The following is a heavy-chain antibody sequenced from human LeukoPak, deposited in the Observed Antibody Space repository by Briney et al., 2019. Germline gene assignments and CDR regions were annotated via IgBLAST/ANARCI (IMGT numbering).Heavy chain of an antibody. CDR3: ARIGVRSVIIFGVFDY. Sequence: PSETLYLTCSVSGASISSTSYYWGWIRRPPGTGLEGIGSISYSATTFYSPSLESRVTISADTSKNQFSLKLRSVTATDTAVYYCARIGVRSVIIFGVFDYWGQGIRVTVSS. CDR1: GASISSTSYY. J-gene: IGHJ4*02. V-gene: IGHV4-39*07. D-gene: IGHD3-3*01. CDR2: ISYSATT.